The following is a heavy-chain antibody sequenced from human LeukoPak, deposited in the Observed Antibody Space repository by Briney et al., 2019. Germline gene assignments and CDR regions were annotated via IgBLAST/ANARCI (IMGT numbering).Heavy chain of an antibody. CDR3: ARMGGHSGYDLKY. J-gene: IGHJ4*02. Sequence: QTGGSLRLSCAASGFTFRSYGMHWVRQAPGKGLEWVADIWYDGSNKYYADSVRGRFTISRDNSKNTMYLQMNSLRAEDTAVYYCARMGGHSGYDLKYWGQGTLVTVSS. CDR1: GFTFRSYG. CDR2: IWYDGSNK. D-gene: IGHD5-12*01. V-gene: IGHV3-33*01.